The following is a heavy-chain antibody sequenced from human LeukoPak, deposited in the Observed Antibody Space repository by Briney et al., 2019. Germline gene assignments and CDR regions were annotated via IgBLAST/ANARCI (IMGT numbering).Heavy chain of an antibody. CDR3: ARDRDWKSLGGGGEFDP. J-gene: IGHJ5*02. D-gene: IGHD1-1*01. CDR2: INPSGSST. Sequence: ASVKVSCKASGYSFTSHYMHWVRQAPGQGLEWLGLINPSGSSTLYAQKFQGRVAMTTDTSTSTAYMELRSLRSDDTAMYYCARDRDWKSLGGGGEFDPWGQGTLVTVSS. V-gene: IGHV1-46*01. CDR1: GYSFTSHY.